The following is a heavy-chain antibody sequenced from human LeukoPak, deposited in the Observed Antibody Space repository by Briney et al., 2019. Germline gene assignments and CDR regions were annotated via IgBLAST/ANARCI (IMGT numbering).Heavy chain of an antibody. V-gene: IGHV3-30*18. CDR3: AKETGRWELE. J-gene: IGHJ4*02. CDR2: ISNDGSNK. CDR1: GFTFSNYG. D-gene: IGHD1-26*01. Sequence: GGSLRLSCAASGFTFSNYGIHWVRQAPGKGLEWVAVISNDGSNKYYADSVKGRFPISRDNSENTLYLQMNSLRAEDTAVYYCAKETGRWELEWGQGTLVTVSS.